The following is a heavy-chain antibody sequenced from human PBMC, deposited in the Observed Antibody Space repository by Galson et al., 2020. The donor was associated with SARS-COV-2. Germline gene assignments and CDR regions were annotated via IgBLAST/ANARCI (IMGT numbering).Heavy chain of an antibody. V-gene: IGHV4-30-2*01. D-gene: IGHD3-10*01. CDR3: AREPNLWFGVRRGWFDP. CDR2: IYHSGST. J-gene: IGHJ5*02. CDR1: GGSISSGGYS. Sequence: SQTLSLTCAVSGGSISSGGYSWSWIRQPPGKGLEWIGYIYHSGSTYYNPSLKSRVTISVDRSKNQFSLKLSSVTAADTAVYYCAREPNLWFGVRRGWFDPWGQGTLVTVSS.